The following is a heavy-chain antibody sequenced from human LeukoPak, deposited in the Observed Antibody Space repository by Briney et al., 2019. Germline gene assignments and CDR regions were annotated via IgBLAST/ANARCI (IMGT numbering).Heavy chain of an antibody. CDR2: INGGGANT. CDR3: VRDRIKNGYDAFDI. Sequence: GGSLRLSCAASGFIFSSYCMYWIRQDPEKGLVWVSRINGGGANTAYADSVQGRFTISRDNAKNTMYLQMSSLRAEDTALYYCVRDRIKNGYDAFDIWGQGTMVTVSS. J-gene: IGHJ3*02. V-gene: IGHV3-74*01. CDR1: GFIFSSYC. D-gene: IGHD5-18*01.